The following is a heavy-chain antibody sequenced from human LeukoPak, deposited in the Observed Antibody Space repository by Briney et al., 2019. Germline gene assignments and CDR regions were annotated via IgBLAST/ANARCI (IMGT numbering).Heavy chain of an antibody. V-gene: IGHV1-18*01. Sequence: EASVKVSCKASGYTFTNYAFSWVRQAPGQGLEWMGWINTNNGNTNYVKRLQGRVTMTTDTSTTTAYMELRSLISDDTAVYYCAREREETYGSGSYTFDHWGQGTLVTVSS. CDR2: INTNNGNT. D-gene: IGHD3-10*01. CDR1: GYTFTNYA. J-gene: IGHJ4*02. CDR3: AREREETYGSGSYTFDH.